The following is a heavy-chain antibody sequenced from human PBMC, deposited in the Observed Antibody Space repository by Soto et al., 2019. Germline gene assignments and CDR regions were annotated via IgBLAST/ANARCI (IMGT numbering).Heavy chain of an antibody. CDR1: GGSISSSSYY. V-gene: IGHV4-39*01. Sequence: SETLSLTCTVSGGSISSSSYYWGWIRQPPGKGLEWIGSIYYSGSTYYNPSLKSRVTISVDTSKNQFSLKLSSVTAADTAVYYCASYSNYFYLRFDPWGQGTLVTVSS. J-gene: IGHJ5*02. CDR3: ASYSNYFYLRFDP. CDR2: IYYSGST. D-gene: IGHD4-4*01.